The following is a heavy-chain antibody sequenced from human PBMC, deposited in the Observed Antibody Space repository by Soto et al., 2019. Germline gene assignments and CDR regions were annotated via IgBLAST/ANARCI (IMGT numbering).Heavy chain of an antibody. Sequence: SETLSLTCAVSGYSISSGYYWGWIRQPPGKGLEWIGSIYHSGSTYYNPSLKSRVTISVDTSKNQFSLKLSSVTAADTAVYYCARLHSSGYYYYYYGMDVWGQGTTVTVSS. V-gene: IGHV4-38-2*01. J-gene: IGHJ6*02. CDR1: GYSISSGYY. CDR3: ARLHSSGYYYYYYGMDV. D-gene: IGHD3-22*01. CDR2: IYHSGST.